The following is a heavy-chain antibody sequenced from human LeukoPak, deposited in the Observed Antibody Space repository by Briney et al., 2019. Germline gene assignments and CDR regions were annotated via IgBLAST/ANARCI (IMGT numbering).Heavy chain of an antibody. D-gene: IGHD3-10*01. CDR1: GGSFSGYY. Sequence: PSETLSLTCAVYGGSFSGYYWSWIRQPPGKGLEWIGEINHSGSTNYNPSLKSRVTISVDTSKNQFSLKLSSVTAADTAVYYCARRVPYYGSGRAIDYWGQGTLVTVSS. CDR3: ARRVPYYGSGRAIDY. J-gene: IGHJ4*02. V-gene: IGHV4-34*01. CDR2: INHSGST.